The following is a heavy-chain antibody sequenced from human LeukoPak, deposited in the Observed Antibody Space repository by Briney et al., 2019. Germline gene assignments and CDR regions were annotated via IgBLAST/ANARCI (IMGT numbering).Heavy chain of an antibody. CDR2: INAGNGNT. V-gene: IGHV1-3*01. Sequence: ASVKVSCKASGHTFTSYAMHWVRQAPGQRLEWMGWINAGNGNTKYSQKFQGRVTITRDTSASTAYMELSSLRSEDTAVYYCARGRMVRGVIITYNWFDPWGQGTLVTVSS. J-gene: IGHJ5*02. CDR1: GHTFTSYA. D-gene: IGHD3-10*01. CDR3: ARGRMVRGVIITYNWFDP.